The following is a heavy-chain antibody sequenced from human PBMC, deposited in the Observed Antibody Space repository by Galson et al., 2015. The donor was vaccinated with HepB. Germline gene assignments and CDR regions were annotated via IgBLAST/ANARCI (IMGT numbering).Heavy chain of an antibody. CDR2: ISGSGNYT. CDR1: GFTFSTYA. J-gene: IGHJ6*02. D-gene: IGHD1-1*01. Sequence: SLRLSCAASGFTFSTYAMTWVRQAPGKGLEWVSSISGSGNYTYYADSVKGRFTISRDNSKNTLYLQMSSLGGEDTAVYYCAKGEIQLERRCGVGGYYYYFYVRDVWGQGTTVPVSS. CDR3: AKGEIQLERRCGVGGYYYYFYVRDV. V-gene: IGHV3-23*01.